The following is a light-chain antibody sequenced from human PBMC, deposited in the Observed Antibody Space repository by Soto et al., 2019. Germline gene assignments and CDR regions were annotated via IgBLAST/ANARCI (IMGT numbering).Light chain of an antibody. Sequence: DIPLTQSPSSLSASVGDRVTITCRASQSINTYLNWYQHKSGKAPKLLIYTATNLQSGVPSRFSASGSGTDFTLTISSLQPEDFATYYCQQSYRTPPWTFGQGTKVEIK. CDR3: QQSYRTPPWT. J-gene: IGKJ1*01. CDR2: TAT. V-gene: IGKV1-39*01. CDR1: QSINTY.